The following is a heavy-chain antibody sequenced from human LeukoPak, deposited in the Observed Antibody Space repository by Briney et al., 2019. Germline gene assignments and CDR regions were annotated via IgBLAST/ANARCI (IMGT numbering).Heavy chain of an antibody. Sequence: SQTLSLTCSISGDSVSSNSASWNWIRQSPSRGLEWLERTYYRSTWNSDYAISVKSRITISPDTSRNQFSLHLNSVTPEDTAVYYCARDPDSSYEWGPFDPWGQGTLVTVSS. CDR3: ARDPDSSYEWGPFDP. CDR2: TYYRSTWNS. V-gene: IGHV6-1*01. D-gene: IGHD1-26*01. J-gene: IGHJ5*02. CDR1: GDSVSSNSAS.